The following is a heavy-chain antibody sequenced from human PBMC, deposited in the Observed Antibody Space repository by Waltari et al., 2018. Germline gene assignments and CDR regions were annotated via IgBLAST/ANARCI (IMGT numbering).Heavy chain of an antibody. CDR3: ARLIAARRQFDY. D-gene: IGHD6-6*01. CDR2: IKQDGSEK. J-gene: IGHJ4*02. CDR1: GFPFRSYW. Sequence: EVQLVESGGGLVQPGGSLRLSCAASGFPFRSYWMRWVRQAPGKGLEGVANIKQDGSEKSYVDSVKGRFTISRDNAKNSLYLQMNSLRAEDTAVYYCARLIAARRQFDYWGQGTLVTVSP. V-gene: IGHV3-7*01.